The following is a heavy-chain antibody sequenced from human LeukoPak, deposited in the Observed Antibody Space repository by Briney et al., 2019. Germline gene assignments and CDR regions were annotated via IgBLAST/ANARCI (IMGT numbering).Heavy chain of an antibody. CDR3: ARGYSSSWYPYNWFDP. CDR1: GGSIRTNY. D-gene: IGHD6-13*01. J-gene: IGHJ5*02. Sequence: SETLSLTCTVSGGSIRTNYWSWIRQPPGKGLEWIGYAHSSGHTRSSTSLKSRVTISVDTSKNQFSLKLSSVTAADTAVYYCARGYSSSWYPYNWFDPWGQGTLATVSS. V-gene: IGHV4-59*01. CDR2: AHSSGHT.